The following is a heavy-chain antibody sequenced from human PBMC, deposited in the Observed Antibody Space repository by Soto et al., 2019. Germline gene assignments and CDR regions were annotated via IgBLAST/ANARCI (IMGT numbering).Heavy chain of an antibody. CDR1: GDSISSSVW. J-gene: IGHJ4*02. CDR2: VFHTGDT. D-gene: IGHD7-27*01. V-gene: IGHV4-4*02. Sequence: SGPLSLTCAVSGDSISSSVWWTWVRQPPGKGLEWIGEVFHTGDTYFNPSLRSRVAMSVDKSTNEFSLKVTSVTAADTAIYYCARKAWVRFDYWGQGALVTVSS. CDR3: ARKAWVRFDY.